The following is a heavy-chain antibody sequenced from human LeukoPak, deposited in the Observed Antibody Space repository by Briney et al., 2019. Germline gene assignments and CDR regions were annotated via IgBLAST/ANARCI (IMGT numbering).Heavy chain of an antibody. Sequence: PGGSLRLSCAASGFTFSSYEMNWVRQAPGKGLEWVSYISSSGSTIYYADSVKGRFTISRDNAKNSLYLQMSSLRAEDTALYYCARDPRIAAAGRGYFDYWGQGTLVTVSS. V-gene: IGHV3-48*03. CDR2: ISSSGSTI. CDR3: ARDPRIAAAGRGYFDY. J-gene: IGHJ4*02. CDR1: GFTFSSYE. D-gene: IGHD6-13*01.